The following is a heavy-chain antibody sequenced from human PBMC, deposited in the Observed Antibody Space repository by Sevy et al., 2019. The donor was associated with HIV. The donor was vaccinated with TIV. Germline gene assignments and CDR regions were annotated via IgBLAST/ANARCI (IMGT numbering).Heavy chain of an antibody. CDR1: GFTFGDYA. D-gene: IGHD2-15*01. V-gene: IGHV3-49*03. CDR2: IRSKAYGGTT. Sequence: GGSLRLSCTASGFTFGDYAMSWFRQAPGKGLEWVGFIRSKAYGGTTEYAASVKGRFTISRDDSKSIPYLQMNSLKTEDTAVYYCTSWEASGYCSGGSCYPVRAFDIWGQGTMVTVSS. CDR3: TSWEASGYCSGGSCYPVRAFDI. J-gene: IGHJ3*02.